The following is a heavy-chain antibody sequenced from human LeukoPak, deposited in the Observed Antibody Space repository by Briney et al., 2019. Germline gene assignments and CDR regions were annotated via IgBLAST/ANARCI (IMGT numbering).Heavy chain of an antibody. CDR1: GDSMGNDY. Sequence: SETLSLTCTVSGDSMGNDYWSWIRQSAGKGLEWIGRISTSGNTDYNPSLRSRVTMSVDTSRNQFSLTLTSMTAADTAVYYCARNEFRSYGLVHYWGQGTLVTVSS. D-gene: IGHD6-6*01. V-gene: IGHV4-4*07. CDR3: ARNEFRSYGLVHY. CDR2: ISTSGNT. J-gene: IGHJ4*02.